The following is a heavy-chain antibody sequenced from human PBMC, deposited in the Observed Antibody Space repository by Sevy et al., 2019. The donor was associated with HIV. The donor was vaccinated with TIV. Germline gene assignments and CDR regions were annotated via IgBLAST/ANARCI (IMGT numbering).Heavy chain of an antibody. J-gene: IGHJ4*02. CDR1: GFRFEDYG. V-gene: IGHV3-9*01. Sequence: GGSLRLSCAASGFRFEDYGMHWVRRAPGKGLEWVSGIGWNSGSVGYAVSVKGRFTISRDNAKNLLYLQMNSQTSEDTALYYCAKDLLPYGSGSYPLDYWGQGTVVTVSS. CDR3: AKDLLPYGSGSYPLDY. CDR2: IGWNSGSV. D-gene: IGHD3-10*01.